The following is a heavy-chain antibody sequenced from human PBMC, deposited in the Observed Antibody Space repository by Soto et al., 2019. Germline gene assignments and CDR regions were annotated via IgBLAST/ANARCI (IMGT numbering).Heavy chain of an antibody. CDR2: IIPILGIA. V-gene: IGHV1-69*04. D-gene: IGHD3-10*01. Sequence: ASVKVSCKASGGTFSSYTISWVRQAPGQGLEWMGRIIPILGIANYAQKFQGRVTITADKSTSTAYMELSSLRSEDTAVYYCARDGSGTKPEYYFDYWGQGTLVTVSS. CDR3: ARDGSGTKPEYYFDY. J-gene: IGHJ4*02. CDR1: GGTFSSYT.